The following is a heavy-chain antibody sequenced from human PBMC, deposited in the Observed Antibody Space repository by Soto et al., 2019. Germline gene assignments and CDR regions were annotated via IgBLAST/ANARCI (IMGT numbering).Heavy chain of an antibody. CDR1: GGTFSSYA. D-gene: IGHD1-26*01. J-gene: IGHJ3*02. Sequence: GASVKVSCKASGGTFSSYAISWVRQAPGQGLEWMGGIIPIFGTANYAQKFQGRVTITADESTSTAYMELSSLRSEDTAVYYCARGWELLSEDAFDIWGQGTMVTVSS. V-gene: IGHV1-69*13. CDR2: IIPIFGTA. CDR3: ARGWELLSEDAFDI.